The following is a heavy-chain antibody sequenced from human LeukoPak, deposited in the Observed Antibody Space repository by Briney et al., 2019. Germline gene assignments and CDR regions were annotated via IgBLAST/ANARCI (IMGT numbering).Heavy chain of an antibody. D-gene: IGHD3-10*01. V-gene: IGHV4-39*01. J-gene: IGHJ4*02. CDR1: GGSISSSSYY. CDR3: ARHVYDYYGSEHADY. Sequence: PSETLSLTCTVSGGSISSSSYYWGWIRQPPGTGLEWIGSIYYSGSTYYNPSLKSRVTISVDTSKNQFSLKLSSVTAADTAVYYCARHVYDYYGSEHADYWGQGTLVTVSS. CDR2: IYYSGST.